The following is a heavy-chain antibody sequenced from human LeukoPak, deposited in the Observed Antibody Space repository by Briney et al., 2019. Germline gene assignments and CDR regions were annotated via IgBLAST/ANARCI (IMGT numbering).Heavy chain of an antibody. CDR3: AREGGVGATTWLGYYYYGMDV. D-gene: IGHD1-26*01. V-gene: IGHV4-59*01. Sequence: SETLSLTCTVSGGSISSYYWSWIRQPPGKGLEWIGYIYYSGSTNYNPSLKSRVTISVDTSKNQFSLKLSSVTAADTAVYYCAREGGVGATTWLGYYYYGMDVWGQGTTVTVSS. J-gene: IGHJ6*02. CDR1: GGSISSYY. CDR2: IYYSGST.